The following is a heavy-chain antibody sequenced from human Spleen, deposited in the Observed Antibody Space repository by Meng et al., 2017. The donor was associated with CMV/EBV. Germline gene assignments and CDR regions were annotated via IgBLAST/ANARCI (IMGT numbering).Heavy chain of an antibody. Sequence: ASVKVSCKASGGTFSSYSISWVRQAPGQGLEWMGWINPNSGGTNYAQKFQGRVTMTRDTSISTAYMELSRLRSDDTAVYYCARPYCSSTSCYTAWFDPWGQGTLVTVSS. CDR3: ARPYCSSTSCYTAWFDP. J-gene: IGHJ5*02. CDR2: INPNSGGT. V-gene: IGHV1-2*02. D-gene: IGHD2-2*02. CDR1: GGTFSSYS.